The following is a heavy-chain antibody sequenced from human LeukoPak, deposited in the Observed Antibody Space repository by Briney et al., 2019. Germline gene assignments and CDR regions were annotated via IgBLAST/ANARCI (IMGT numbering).Heavy chain of an antibody. Sequence: GGSLRLSCAASGFTFDDYTMHWVRQAPGKGLEWVSLISWDGGSTYYADSVKGRFTISRDNSKNSLYLQMNSLRTEDTALYYCAKDIPRKAVYYYGMDVWGQGTTVTVSS. CDR3: AKDIPRKAVYYYGMDV. V-gene: IGHV3-43*01. CDR1: GFTFDDYT. CDR2: ISWDGGST. J-gene: IGHJ6*02.